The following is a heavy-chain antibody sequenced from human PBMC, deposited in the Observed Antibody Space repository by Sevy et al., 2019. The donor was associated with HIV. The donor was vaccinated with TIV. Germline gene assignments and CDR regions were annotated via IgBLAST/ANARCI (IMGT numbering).Heavy chain of an antibody. D-gene: IGHD6-13*01. J-gene: IGHJ6*02. CDR2: INSDGSST. Sequence: GGSLRLSCAASGFTFSSYWMHWVRQAPGKGLVWVSRINSDGSSTSYADSVKGRFTISRDNAKNTPYLQMNSLRAEDTAVYYCARAVYSSPRFGMDVWGQGTTVTVSS. CDR3: ARAVYSSPRFGMDV. V-gene: IGHV3-74*01. CDR1: GFTFSSYW.